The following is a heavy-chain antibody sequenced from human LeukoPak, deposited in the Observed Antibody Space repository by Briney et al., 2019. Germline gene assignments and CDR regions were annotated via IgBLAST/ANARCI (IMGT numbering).Heavy chain of an antibody. V-gene: IGHV1-69*04. CDR3: ARDLGYSSGWPRNYYYGMDV. CDR2: IIPILGIA. D-gene: IGHD6-19*01. J-gene: IGHJ6*02. Sequence: SVKVSCKASGGTFSSYTISWVRQAPGQGLEWMGRIIPILGIANYAQKFQDRVTITADKSTSTAYMELSSLRSEDTAVYYCARDLGYSSGWPRNYYYGMDVWGQGTTVTVSS. CDR1: GGTFSSYT.